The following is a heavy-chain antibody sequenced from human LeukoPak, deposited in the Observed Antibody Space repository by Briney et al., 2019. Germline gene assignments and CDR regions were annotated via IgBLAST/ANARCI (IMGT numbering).Heavy chain of an antibody. CDR3: AKDLQDSGSYPGFDY. CDR2: ISWNSGSI. CDR1: GFTFDDYA. D-gene: IGHD1-26*01. V-gene: IGHV3-9*03. J-gene: IGHJ4*02. Sequence: PGGSLRLPCAASGFTFDDYAMHWVRQAPGKGLEWVSGISWNSGSIGYADSVKGRFTISRDNAKNSLYLQMNSLRAEDMALYYCAKDLQDSGSYPGFDYWGQGTLVTVSS.